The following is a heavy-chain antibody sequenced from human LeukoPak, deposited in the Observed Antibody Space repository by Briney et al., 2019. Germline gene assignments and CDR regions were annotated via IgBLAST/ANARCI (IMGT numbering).Heavy chain of an antibody. J-gene: IGHJ3*02. D-gene: IGHD5-18*01. Sequence: PSETLSLTCTVSGGSISGSFWSWIRQPPGKGLEWIGYVYYSGSTTYSPSLKSRVTISVDTSKNQFSVKLSSVTAADSAVYYCARGSIGGYTYGGAFDIWGQGTMVTVSS. CDR2: VYYSGST. V-gene: IGHV4-59*12. CDR1: GGSISGSF. CDR3: ARGSIGGYTYGGAFDI.